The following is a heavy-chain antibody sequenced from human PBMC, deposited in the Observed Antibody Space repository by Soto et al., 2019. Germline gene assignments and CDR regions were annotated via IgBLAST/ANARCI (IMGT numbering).Heavy chain of an antibody. V-gene: IGHV3-30*18. J-gene: IGHJ3*02. D-gene: IGHD4-17*01. CDR3: AKETTVTTYYDAFDI. CDR1: GFTFSSYG. Sequence: QVQLVESGGGVVQPGRSLRLSCAASGFTFSSYGMHWVRQAPGKGLEWVAVISYDGSNKYYADSVKGRFTISRDNSKNTLYLQMNSLRAEDTAVYYCAKETTVTTYYDAFDIWGQGTMVTVSS. CDR2: ISYDGSNK.